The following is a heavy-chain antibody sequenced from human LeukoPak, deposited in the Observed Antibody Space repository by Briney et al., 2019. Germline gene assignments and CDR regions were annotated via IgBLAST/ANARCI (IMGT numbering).Heavy chain of an antibody. J-gene: IGHJ4*02. CDR3: VRESRGWYEDS. CDR2: INHSGST. V-gene: IGHV4-38-2*02. CDR1: GYSISSGYQ. D-gene: IGHD6-19*01. Sequence: SETLSLTCSVSGYSISSGYQWGWIRQPPGKGLEWIGEINHSGSTNYNPSLKSRVTISVDTSKNQFSLRLYSVTAADTAIYYCVRESRGWYEDSWGQGTLVTVSS.